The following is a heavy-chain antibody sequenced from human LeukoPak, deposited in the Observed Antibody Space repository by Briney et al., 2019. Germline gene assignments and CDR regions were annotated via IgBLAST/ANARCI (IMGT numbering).Heavy chain of an antibody. Sequence: GRSLRLSCAASGFTFDDYAMHWVRQAPGKGLEWVSGISWNSGSIGYADSVKGRFTISRDNAKNSLYLQMNSLRAEDTALYYCAKGDRPGIAAAVPSWGQGTLVTVSS. V-gene: IGHV3-9*01. CDR3: AKGDRPGIAAAVPS. D-gene: IGHD6-13*01. CDR1: GFTFDDYA. CDR2: ISWNSGSI. J-gene: IGHJ5*02.